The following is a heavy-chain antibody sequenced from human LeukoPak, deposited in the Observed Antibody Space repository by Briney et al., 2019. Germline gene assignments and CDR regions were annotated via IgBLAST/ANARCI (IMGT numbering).Heavy chain of an antibody. Sequence: PGESLRLSCAASGFTVSSNYMSWVRQAPGKGLEWVSLLSSGGSTYYADSVKGRFAISRDNSKNTLYLQMNSLRAEDTAVYYCTRVLRSANWFYPWGQGTLVTVSS. CDR3: TRVLRSANWFYP. D-gene: IGHD3-10*01. CDR1: GFTVSSNY. V-gene: IGHV3-66*01. CDR2: LSSGGST. J-gene: IGHJ5*02.